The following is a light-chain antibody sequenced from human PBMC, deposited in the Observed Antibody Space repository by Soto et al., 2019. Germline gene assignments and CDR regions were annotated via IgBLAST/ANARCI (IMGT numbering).Light chain of an antibody. J-gene: IGKJ4*01. Sequence: EIVLTQSPGTLSLSPGERATLSCRASQSVSSSYLAWYQQKPGQAPRLLVYGASSRATGIPDRFSGSGSGTDFTLTISRLEPEDFAVYYYQQYGSSLTFGGATKVEIK. CDR3: QQYGSSLT. CDR1: QSVSSSY. CDR2: GAS. V-gene: IGKV3-20*01.